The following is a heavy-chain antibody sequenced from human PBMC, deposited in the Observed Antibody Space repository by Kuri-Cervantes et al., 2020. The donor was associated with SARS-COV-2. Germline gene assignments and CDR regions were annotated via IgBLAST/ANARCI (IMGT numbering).Heavy chain of an antibody. CDR2: INWNGIRT. J-gene: IGHJ4*02. CDR3: AREGISGYDFDY. D-gene: IGHD3-22*01. V-gene: IGHV3-20*04. CDR1: GFTFGDYD. Sequence: GGSLRLSCAASGFTFGDYDMSWVRQAPGKGLEWVSCINWNGIRTGYADSVKGRFTISRDNAKNSLYLQMNSLRAEDTALYYCAREGISGYDFDYWGQGTLVTVSS.